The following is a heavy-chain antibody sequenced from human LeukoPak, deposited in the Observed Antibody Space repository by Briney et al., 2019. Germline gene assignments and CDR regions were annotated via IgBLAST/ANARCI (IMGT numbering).Heavy chain of an antibody. CDR1: GGSISSFD. D-gene: IGHD6-13*01. Sequence: PSETLSLTCTVSGGSISSFDRSWIRQPPGKGLEWIGYIYTSGTTNYNPSLKSRVTISVDTSKNQFSLKLSSVTAADTAVYYCARQGTSWYFETVDSWGQGTLVTVSS. CDR2: IYTSGTT. CDR3: ARQGTSWYFETVDS. V-gene: IGHV4-4*09. J-gene: IGHJ4*02.